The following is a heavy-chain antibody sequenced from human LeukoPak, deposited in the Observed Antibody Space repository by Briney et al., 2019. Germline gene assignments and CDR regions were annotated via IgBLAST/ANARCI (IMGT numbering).Heavy chain of an antibody. D-gene: IGHD4-17*01. CDR1: GFTFSSYA. CDR2: ISGSGGST. CDR3: ARHFFAYGDQTGSFDY. V-gene: IGHV3-23*01. Sequence: GGSLRLSCTASGFTFSSYAMSWVRQAPGKGLEWVSAISGSGGSTYYADSVRGRFTISRDKSITTAYLQWSSLKASDTAMYYCARHFFAYGDQTGSFDYWGQGTLVTVSS. J-gene: IGHJ4*02.